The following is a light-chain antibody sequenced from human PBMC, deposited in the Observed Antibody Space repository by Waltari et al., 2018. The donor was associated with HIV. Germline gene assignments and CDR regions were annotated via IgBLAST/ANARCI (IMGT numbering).Light chain of an antibody. CDR2: DVS. J-gene: IGLJ1*01. V-gene: IGLV2-14*03. Sequence: QSALTQPASVSGSPGQSITIPCTGTSSDGGGSNPVAWYQQHPGKAPKLIIYDVSNRPSGVPYRFSGSKSGNTASLTISGLQAEDEADYYCKSKTSSSTPCVFGTGTKVTVL. CDR3: KSKTSSSTPCV. CDR1: SSDGGGSNP.